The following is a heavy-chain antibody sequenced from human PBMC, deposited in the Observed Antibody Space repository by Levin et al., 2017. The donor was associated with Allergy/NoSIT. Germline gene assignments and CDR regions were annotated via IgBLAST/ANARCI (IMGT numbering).Heavy chain of an antibody. Sequence: GESLKISCKASGYTFTCYYMHWVRQAPGQGLEWMGRINPNSGGTNYAQQFQGRVTMTRDTSISTAYRELGRLRADDTAVYYCEREGARGDWGQGTLVTVSS. CDR3: EREGARGD. D-gene: IGHD3-16*01. CDR1: GYTFTCYY. CDR2: INPNSGGT. J-gene: IGHJ4*02. V-gene: IGHV1-2*06.